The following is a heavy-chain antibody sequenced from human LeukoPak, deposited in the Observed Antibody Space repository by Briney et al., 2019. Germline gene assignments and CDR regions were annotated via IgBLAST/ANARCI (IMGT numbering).Heavy chain of an antibody. J-gene: IGHJ4*02. CDR1: GFTFSSYG. D-gene: IGHD3-22*01. CDR3: ARDSDGSGHYSQADF. V-gene: IGHV3-33*01. Sequence: RTGGSLRLSCAASGFTFSSYGMQWVRQAPGKGLEWVAEIWHDGSKKYFADFVKGRFTISRDNSKNTMYLQMNSLRAEDTAVYYCARDSDGSGHYSQADFWGQGVLVTVSS. CDR2: IWHDGSKK.